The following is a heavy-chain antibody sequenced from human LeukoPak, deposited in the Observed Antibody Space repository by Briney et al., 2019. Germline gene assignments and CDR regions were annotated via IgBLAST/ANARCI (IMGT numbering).Heavy chain of an antibody. J-gene: IGHJ4*02. V-gene: IGHV4-59*08. CDR2: IYSTGST. CDR1: GGSISSYY. CDR3: ARGVTIIDY. D-gene: IGHD5-18*01. Sequence: SETLSLTCTVSGGSISSYYWSWIRQPPGKGLEWIGYIYSTGSTNYNPSLKSRVTISVDTSKNQFSLKLSSVTAADTAVYYCARGVTIIDYWGQGTLVTVSS.